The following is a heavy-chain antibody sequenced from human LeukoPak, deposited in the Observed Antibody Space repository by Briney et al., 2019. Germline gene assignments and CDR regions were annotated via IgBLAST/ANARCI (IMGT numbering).Heavy chain of an antibody. V-gene: IGHV4-39*01. CDR1: GGSISSSSYY. CDR2: IYYNGNT. J-gene: IGHJ3*02. Sequence: SETLSLTCTVSGGSISSSSYYWGWIRQPPGKGREWVGSIYYNGNTYYNPSLKCRVAISVDTSKNQFSLKLSSVTAADTAVYYCARYGGSELPPLDAFDIWGQGTMVTVSS. CDR3: ARYGGSELPPLDAFDI. D-gene: IGHD3-16*01.